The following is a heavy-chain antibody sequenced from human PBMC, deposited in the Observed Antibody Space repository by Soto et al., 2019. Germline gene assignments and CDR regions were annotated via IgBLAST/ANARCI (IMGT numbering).Heavy chain of an antibody. CDR3: ATGFASAAVADTGGVDWFDP. CDR2: FDPEDGET. J-gene: IGHJ5*02. V-gene: IGHV1-24*01. CDR1: GYTLTELS. Sequence: ASVKVSCKVSGYTLTELSMHWVRQAPGKGLEWMGGFDPEDGETIYAQKFQGRVTMTEDTSTDTAYMELSSLRSEDTAVYYCATGFASAAVADTGGVDWFDPWGQGTLVTVSS. D-gene: IGHD2-8*02.